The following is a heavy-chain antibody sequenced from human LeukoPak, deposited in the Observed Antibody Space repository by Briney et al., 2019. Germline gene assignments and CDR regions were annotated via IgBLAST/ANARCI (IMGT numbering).Heavy chain of an antibody. V-gene: IGHV3-30*18. CDR1: GFTFSSYG. CDR3: AKDSGSYYATGGLKDD. CDR2: ISYDGSNK. J-gene: IGHJ4*02. Sequence: GGSLRLSCAASGFTFSSYGMHWVRQAPGKGLEWVAVISYDGSNKYYADSVKGRFTISRDKSKNTLYLQTNSLRTEDTAVYYCAKDSGSYYATGGLKDDWGQGTLVTVSS. D-gene: IGHD1-26*01.